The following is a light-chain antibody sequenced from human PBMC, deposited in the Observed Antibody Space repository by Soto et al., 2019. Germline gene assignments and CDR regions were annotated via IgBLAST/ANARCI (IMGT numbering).Light chain of an antibody. V-gene: IGLV2-23*01. J-gene: IGLJ2*01. Sequence: QSTLTQPACVSGSPGQSITISCTGTSSDVGSYNLVSWYQQHPGKAPKLMIYEGSKRPSGVSNRFSGSKSGNTASLTISGLQAEDEADYYCCSYAGSYVVFGGGTKLTVL. CDR3: CSYAGSYVV. CDR1: SSDVGSYNL. CDR2: EGS.